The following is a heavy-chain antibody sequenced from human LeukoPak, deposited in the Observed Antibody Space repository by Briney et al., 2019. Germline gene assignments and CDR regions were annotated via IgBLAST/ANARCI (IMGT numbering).Heavy chain of an antibody. CDR1: GGSISSSSYY. Sequence: SETLSLTCTVSGGSISSSSYYWGWIRQPPGKGLEWIGSIYYSGSTYYDPSLKSRVTISVDTSKNQFSLKLSSVTAADTAVYYCARPYGAAGLDWGQGTLVTVSS. J-gene: IGHJ4*02. V-gene: IGHV4-39*01. CDR3: ARPYGAAGLD. D-gene: IGHD4-17*01. CDR2: IYYSGST.